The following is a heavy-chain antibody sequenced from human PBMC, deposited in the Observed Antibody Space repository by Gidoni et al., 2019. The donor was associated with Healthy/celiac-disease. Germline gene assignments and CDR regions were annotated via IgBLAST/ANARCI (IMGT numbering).Heavy chain of an antibody. Sequence: QLQLQESGPGLVKPSETLSLTSTVSGGSISSSSYYWGWIRQPPGKGLEWIGSIYYSGSTYYNPSLKSRVTISVDTSKNQFSLKLSSVTAADTAVYYCARMWHSGSYYSFSYFDYWGQGTLVTVSS. D-gene: IGHD1-26*01. CDR1: GGSISSSSYY. V-gene: IGHV4-39*07. CDR3: ARMWHSGSYYSFSYFDY. J-gene: IGHJ4*02. CDR2: IYYSGST.